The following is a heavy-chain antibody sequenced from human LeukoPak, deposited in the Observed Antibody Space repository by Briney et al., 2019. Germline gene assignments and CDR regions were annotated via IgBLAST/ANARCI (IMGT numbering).Heavy chain of an antibody. V-gene: IGHV3-53*01. J-gene: IGHJ4*02. CDR3: ASGEWPQDY. CDR1: GFTVRGNY. D-gene: IGHD3-10*01. CDR2: IYAGGNT. Sequence: GGSLRLSCAASGFTVRGNYMTWVRQAPGRGLEWVSLIYAGGNTYYPDAVKGRFFISRDSSRNTLYLQMNSLRAEDTAVYYCASGEWPQDYWGQGTLVTVSS.